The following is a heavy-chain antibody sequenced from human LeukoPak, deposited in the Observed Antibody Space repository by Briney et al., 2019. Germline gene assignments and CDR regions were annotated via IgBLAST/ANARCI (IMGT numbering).Heavy chain of an antibody. Sequence: SGGSLRLSCAASGFTLSSYWMHWVRQAPGKGLVWVSRIDNVGSTTTYADSVKGRFTISRDIAKNTLFLQMNSLRAEDTDVSYCGRGGVPGAYDYWGQGTLVTVSS. CDR1: GFTLSSYW. CDR3: GRGGVPGAYDY. D-gene: IGHD2-2*01. CDR2: IDNVGSTT. J-gene: IGHJ4*02. V-gene: IGHV3-74*01.